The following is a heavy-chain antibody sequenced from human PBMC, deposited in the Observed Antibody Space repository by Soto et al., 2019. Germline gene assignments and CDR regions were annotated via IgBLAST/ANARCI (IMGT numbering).Heavy chain of an antibody. CDR1: GFTFTYYS. Sequence: GGSLRLSCAASGFTFTYYSLNWVRQAPGKGLEWVASISSSSTFIYFADSLKGRFTISRDNSKNTLYLQMNSLRAEDTAIYYCARQDYGGNSNFDYWGQGTPVTVSS. CDR3: ARQDYGGNSNFDY. J-gene: IGHJ4*02. D-gene: IGHD4-17*01. V-gene: IGHV3-21*01. CDR2: ISSSSTFI.